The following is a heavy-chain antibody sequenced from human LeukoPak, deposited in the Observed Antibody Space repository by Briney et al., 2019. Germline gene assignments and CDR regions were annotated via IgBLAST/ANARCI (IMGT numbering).Heavy chain of an antibody. D-gene: IGHD6-13*01. J-gene: IGHJ6*03. CDR2: IKQDGSEK. CDR3: ARKSQLVFKATRSYYYYMDV. CDR1: GFTFSNYA. V-gene: IGHV3-7*01. Sequence: GESLRLSCAASGFTFSNYAMSWVRQAPGKGLEWVANIKQDGSEKYYVDSVKGRFTISRDNAKNSLYLQMNSLRAEDTAVYYCARKSQLVFKATRSYYYYMDVWGKGTTVTISS.